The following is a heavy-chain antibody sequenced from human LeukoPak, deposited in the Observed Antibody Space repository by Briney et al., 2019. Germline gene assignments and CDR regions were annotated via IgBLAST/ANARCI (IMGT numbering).Heavy chain of an antibody. CDR1: GGSISSSSYY. Sequence: SETLSLTCTVSGGSISSSSYYWGRIRQPPGKGLEWIGSIYYSGSTYYNPSLKSRVTISVDTSKNQFSLKLSSVTAADTAVYYCARGRSYYGSGSYYIVYYFDYWGQGTLVTVSS. D-gene: IGHD3-10*01. J-gene: IGHJ4*02. V-gene: IGHV4-39*01. CDR3: ARGRSYYGSGSYYIVYYFDY. CDR2: IYYSGST.